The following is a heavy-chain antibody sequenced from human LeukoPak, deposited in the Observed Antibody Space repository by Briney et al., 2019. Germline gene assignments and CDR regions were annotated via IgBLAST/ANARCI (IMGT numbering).Heavy chain of an antibody. V-gene: IGHV4-4*07. CDR3: ARVVYSSSIAAQQKYYYYYYMEV. CDR1: GGSISSYY. Sequence: PSETLSLTCTVSGGSISSYYWSWIRQPAGKGLEWIGRIYTSGSTNYNPSLKSRVTMSVDTSKNQFSLKLSSVTAADTAVYYCARVVYSSSIAAQQKYYYYYYMEVWGKGTTVTV. CDR2: IYTSGST. D-gene: IGHD6-6*01. J-gene: IGHJ6*03.